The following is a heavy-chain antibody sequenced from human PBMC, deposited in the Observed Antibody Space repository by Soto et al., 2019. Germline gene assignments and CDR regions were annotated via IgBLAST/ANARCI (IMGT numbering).Heavy chain of an antibody. CDR2: ISAYNGNT. D-gene: IGHD2-2*01. J-gene: IGHJ5*02. V-gene: IGHV1-18*01. CDR1: GYTFTRYG. Sequence: ASVKVSCKASGYTFTRYGISWVRQAPGQGLEWMGWISAYNGNTNYAQKLQGRVTMTTDTSTSTAYMELRSLRSDDTAVYYWARDIVVVPAANPNWFDPWGQGTLVTVSS. CDR3: ARDIVVVPAANPNWFDP.